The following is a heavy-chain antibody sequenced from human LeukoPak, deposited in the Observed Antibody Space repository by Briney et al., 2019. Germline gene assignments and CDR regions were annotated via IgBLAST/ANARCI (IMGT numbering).Heavy chain of an antibody. Sequence: GGSLRLSCAASGFTFSTDTMNWVRQAPGKGLEWVSSISSGSTYISYADSVKGRFTISRDNAKNSLYLQMNSLRAEDTAVYYCARDSLGAAHDASDIWGQGTVVTVSS. J-gene: IGHJ3*02. V-gene: IGHV3-21*04. CDR3: ARDSLGAAHDASDI. CDR2: ISSGSTYI. D-gene: IGHD3-16*01. CDR1: GFTFSTDT.